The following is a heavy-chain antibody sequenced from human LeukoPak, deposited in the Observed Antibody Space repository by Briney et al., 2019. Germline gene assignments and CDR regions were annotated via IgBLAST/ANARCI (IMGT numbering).Heavy chain of an antibody. D-gene: IGHD3-10*01. Sequence: WASVKVSCKASGGTFSSYAISWVRQAPGQGLEWMGGIIPIFGTANYAQKFQGRATITADESTSTAYMELSSLGSDDTAVYYCARDGRGSRSSWFDPWGQGTLVIVSS. CDR2: IIPIFGTA. V-gene: IGHV1-69*13. CDR3: ARDGRGSRSSWFDP. J-gene: IGHJ5*02. CDR1: GGTFSSYA.